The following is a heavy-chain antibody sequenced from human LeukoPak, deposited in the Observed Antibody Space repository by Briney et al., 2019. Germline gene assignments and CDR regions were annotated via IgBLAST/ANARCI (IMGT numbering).Heavy chain of an antibody. Sequence: SETLSLTCPVSGGSISSSSYYWGWIRQPPGKGLEWIGSIYYSGCTYYNPSLKSRVTISVDTSKNQFSLKLSSVTAADTAVYYCARHSPDSSGWYWSAFDIWGQGTMVTVSS. CDR3: ARHSPDSSGWYWSAFDI. CDR1: GGSISSSSYY. CDR2: IYYSGCT. V-gene: IGHV4-39*01. J-gene: IGHJ3*02. D-gene: IGHD6-19*01.